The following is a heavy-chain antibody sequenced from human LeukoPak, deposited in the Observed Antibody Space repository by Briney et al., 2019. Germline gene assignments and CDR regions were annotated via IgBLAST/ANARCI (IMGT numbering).Heavy chain of an antibody. J-gene: IGHJ5*02. V-gene: IGHV5-51*01. CDR1: GYIFTGYW. D-gene: IGHD3-10*01. Sequence: GESLQISCEGSGYIFTGYWIGWVRPLPGRGLEWMGIIYPADSDIRYSPSFQGQVTISADKSINTAYLQWSSLKASDTAMYYCAKQAYGSGNWFDVWGQGTLVTVSS. CDR3: AKQAYGSGNWFDV. CDR2: IYPADSDI.